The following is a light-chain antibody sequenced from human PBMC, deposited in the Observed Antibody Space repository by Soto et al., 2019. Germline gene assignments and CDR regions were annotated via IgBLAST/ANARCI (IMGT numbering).Light chain of an antibody. CDR2: EAS. J-gene: IGKJ1*01. Sequence: EIVLTQSPATLSLSPGERATLSCRASQNIGNYLAWYRQKPGQAPRLLIYEASNRATGIPARFSGSGSGTDFTLTISRLEPEDVAVYYCQQRSRWPPTWTFGQGTRVEIK. CDR3: QQRSRWPPTWT. CDR1: QNIGNY. V-gene: IGKV3-11*01.